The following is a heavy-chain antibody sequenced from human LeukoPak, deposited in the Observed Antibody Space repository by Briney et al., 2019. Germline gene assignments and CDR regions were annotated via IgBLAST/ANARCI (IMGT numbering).Heavy chain of an antibody. D-gene: IGHD3-3*01. CDR1: GVSISSYY. J-gene: IGHJ5*02. V-gene: IGHV4-59*01. CDR2: IYYSGST. CDR3: ARVYYDFWSGYSPWWFDP. Sequence: SETLSLTCTVSGVSISSYYWSWIRQPPGKGLEWIGYIYYSGSTNYNPSLKSRVTISVDTSKNQFSLKLSSVTAADTAVYYCARVYYDFWSGYSPWWFDPWGQGTLVAVSS.